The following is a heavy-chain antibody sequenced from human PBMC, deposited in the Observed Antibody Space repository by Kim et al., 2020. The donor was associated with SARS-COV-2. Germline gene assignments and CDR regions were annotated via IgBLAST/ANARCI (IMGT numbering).Heavy chain of an antibody. Sequence: ASVKVSCKASGYTFTSYDINWVRQATGQGLEWMGWMNPNSGNTGYAQKFQGRVTMTRNTSISTAYMELSSLRSEDTAVYYCAFSPYGSGSWPKNWFDPWGQGTLVTVSS. CDR3: AFSPYGSGSWPKNWFDP. J-gene: IGHJ5*02. V-gene: IGHV1-8*01. CDR2: MNPNSGNT. D-gene: IGHD3-10*01. CDR1: GYTFTSYD.